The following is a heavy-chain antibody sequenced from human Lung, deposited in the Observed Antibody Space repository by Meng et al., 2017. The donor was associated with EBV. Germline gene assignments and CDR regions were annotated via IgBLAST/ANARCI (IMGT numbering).Heavy chain of an antibody. Sequence: QAKLQRWGAGLLKPSETMSFTCAGYGGSFSGSVSGYYWSWIRQAPGKGLEWIGEINDSGSTDYNPSLKSRLTISVDRSKSQFSLELSSVTAADTAVYYCARSTFDYWGQGTLVTVSS. CDR3: ARSTFDY. D-gene: IGHD1-26*01. CDR1: GGSFSGSVSGYY. J-gene: IGHJ4*02. V-gene: IGHV4-34*01. CDR2: INDSGST.